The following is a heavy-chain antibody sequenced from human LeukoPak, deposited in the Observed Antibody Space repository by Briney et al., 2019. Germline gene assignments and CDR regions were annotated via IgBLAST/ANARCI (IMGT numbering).Heavy chain of an antibody. D-gene: IGHD2-15*01. CDR1: GYSFTTYW. CDR2: IDPSDSYT. Sequence: GESLKIFCKGSGYSFTTYWNNWVRQMPGKGLEWMGRIDPSDSYTNYSPSFQGHVTISADKSISTAYLQWSSLKASDTAMYYCAVLIAESGRYFFDFWGQGTLVTVSS. J-gene: IGHJ4*02. CDR3: AVLIAESGRYFFDF. V-gene: IGHV5-10-1*01.